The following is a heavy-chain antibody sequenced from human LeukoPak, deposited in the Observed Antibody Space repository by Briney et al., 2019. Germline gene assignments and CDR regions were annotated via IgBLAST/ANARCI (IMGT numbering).Heavy chain of an antibody. V-gene: IGHV1-46*01. D-gene: IGHD6-6*01. CDR1: GYSFTGYY. Sequence: GASVKVSCKPSGYSFTGYYLHWVRQAPGQGLEWMGIINPTGGSTTYAQKFQGRVTMTRDTSTSTVYMELSSLRSDDTAVYYCARTAARRFDYWGQGTLVTVSS. CDR3: ARTAARRFDY. J-gene: IGHJ4*02. CDR2: INPTGGST.